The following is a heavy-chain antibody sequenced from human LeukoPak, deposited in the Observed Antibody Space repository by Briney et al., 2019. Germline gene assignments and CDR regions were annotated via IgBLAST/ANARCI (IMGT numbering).Heavy chain of an antibody. V-gene: IGHV1-69*01. D-gene: IGHD2-15*01. Sequence: KISCKGSGYSFTSYWIGWVRQAPGQGLEWMGGIIPIFGTANYAQKFQGRVTVTADESTSTAYMELSSLRSEDTAVYYCARGGQYCSGGSCYNWFDPWGQGTLVTVSS. CDR3: ARGGQYCSGGSCYNWFDP. J-gene: IGHJ5*02. CDR2: IIPIFGTA. CDR1: GYSFTSYW.